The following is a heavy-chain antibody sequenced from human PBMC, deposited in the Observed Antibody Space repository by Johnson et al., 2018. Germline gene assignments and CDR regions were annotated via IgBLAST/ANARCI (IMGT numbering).Heavy chain of an antibody. Sequence: QVQLVESGGGVVQPGRSLRLSCAASGFTFSNYAMHWVRRAPGKGLEWVALMSYDGSDKYYADSVKGRFTISRDNSKNTLYLQMNSLRAEDTAVYYCARRYCTGGRCQLDYWGQGTLVTVSS. CDR1: GFTFSNYA. V-gene: IGHV3-30-3*01. CDR3: ARRYCTGGRCQLDY. J-gene: IGHJ4*02. D-gene: IGHD2-15*01. CDR2: MSYDGSDK.